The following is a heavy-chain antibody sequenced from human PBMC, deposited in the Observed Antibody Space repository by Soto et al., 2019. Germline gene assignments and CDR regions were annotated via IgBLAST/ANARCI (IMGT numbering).Heavy chain of an antibody. CDR3: ARDFTDYDSSGYYLNWFDP. CDR2: INPSGGST. J-gene: IGHJ5*02. D-gene: IGHD3-22*01. CDR1: GYTFTSYY. V-gene: IGHV1-46*01. Sequence: ASVKVSCKASGYTFTSYYMHWVRQAPGQGLEWMGIINPSGGSTSYAQKFQGRVTMTRDTSTSTVYMELSSLRSEDTAVYYCARDFTDYDSSGYYLNWFDPWAQGTLVPVSS.